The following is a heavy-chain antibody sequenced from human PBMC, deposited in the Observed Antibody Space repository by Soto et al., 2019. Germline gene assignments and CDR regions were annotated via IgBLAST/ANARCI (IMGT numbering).Heavy chain of an antibody. V-gene: IGHV1-8*01. CDR3: ARWDYGDYARFDY. CDR1: GYTFTSHD. CDR2: MNPNSGNT. Sequence: ASVKVSCKASGYTFTSHDINWVRQATGQGLEWMGWMNPNSGNTGYAQKFQGRVTMTRNTSISTAYMELSSLRSEDTAVYYCARWDYGDYARFDYWGQGTLVTVSS. J-gene: IGHJ4*02. D-gene: IGHD4-17*01.